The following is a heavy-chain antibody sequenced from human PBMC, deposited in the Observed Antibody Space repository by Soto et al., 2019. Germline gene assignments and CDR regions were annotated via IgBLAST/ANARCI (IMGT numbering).Heavy chain of an antibody. CDR3: ARGPYSGYDYTFDY. CDR2: IKQDGSEK. Sequence: GGSLRLSCAASGFTFSSYWMSWVRQAPGKGLEWVANIKQDGSEKYYVDSVKGRFTISRDNAKNSLYLQMNSLRAEDTAVYYCARGPYSGYDYTFDYWGQGTLVTVSS. V-gene: IGHV3-7*03. J-gene: IGHJ4*02. CDR1: GFTFSSYW. D-gene: IGHD5-12*01.